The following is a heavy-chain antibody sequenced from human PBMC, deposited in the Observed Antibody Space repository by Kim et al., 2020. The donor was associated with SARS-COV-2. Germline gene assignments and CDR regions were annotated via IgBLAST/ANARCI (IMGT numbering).Heavy chain of an antibody. CDR2: ISYDGSNK. D-gene: IGHD3-9*01. CDR1: GFTFSSYG. CDR3: AKDLRDYDILTGYYCDY. Sequence: GGSLRLSCAASGFTFSSYGMHWVRQAPGKGLEWVAVISYDGSNKYYADSVKGRFTISRDNSKNTLYLQMNSLRAEDTAVYYCAKDLRDYDILTGYYCDYWGQGTLVTVSS. J-gene: IGHJ4*02. V-gene: IGHV3-30*18.